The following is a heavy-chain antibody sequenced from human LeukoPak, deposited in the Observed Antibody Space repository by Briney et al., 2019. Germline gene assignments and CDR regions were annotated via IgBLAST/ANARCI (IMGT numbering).Heavy chain of an antibody. J-gene: IGHJ4*02. Sequence: GGSLRLSCAASGFTFSSYEMNWVRQAPGKGLEWVSYISSSGSTIYCEDSVKGRFTISRDNAKNSLYLQMNSLRAEDTAVYYCARNGLWYYDSIGYLDYWGQGTLVTVSS. CDR1: GFTFSSYE. CDR3: ARNGLWYYDSIGYLDY. V-gene: IGHV3-48*03. CDR2: ISSSGSTI. D-gene: IGHD3-22*01.